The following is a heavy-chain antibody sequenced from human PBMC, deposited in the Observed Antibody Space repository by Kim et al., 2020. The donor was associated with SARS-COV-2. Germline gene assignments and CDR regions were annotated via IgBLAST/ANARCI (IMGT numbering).Heavy chain of an antibody. J-gene: IGHJ5*02. CDR3: ARGGYGTNNWFDP. V-gene: IGHV1-2*02. Sequence: NYDQKVKGGGTMTRDTSISTAYMELSRLRSDDTAVYYCARGGYGTNNWFDPWGQGTLVTVSS. D-gene: IGHD1-1*01.